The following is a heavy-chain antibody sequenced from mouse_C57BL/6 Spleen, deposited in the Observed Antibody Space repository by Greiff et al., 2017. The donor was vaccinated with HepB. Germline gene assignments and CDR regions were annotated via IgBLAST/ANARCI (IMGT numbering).Heavy chain of an antibody. J-gene: IGHJ2*01. V-gene: IGHV1-69*01. CDR2: IDPSDSYT. Sequence: QVQLQQPGAELVMPGASVKLSCKASGYTFTSYWMHWVKQRPGQGLEWIGEIDPSDSYTNYNQKFKGKSTLTVDKSSSTAYMQLSRLTSEDSAVYYCARSFDYWGQGTTLTVSS. CDR1: GYTFTSYW. CDR3: ARSFDY.